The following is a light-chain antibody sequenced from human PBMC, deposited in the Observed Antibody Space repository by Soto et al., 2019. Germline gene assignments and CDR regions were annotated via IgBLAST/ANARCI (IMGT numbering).Light chain of an antibody. CDR3: QQYGSSLSWT. CDR2: GAS. CDR1: QSVSSSY. V-gene: IGKV3-20*01. Sequence: ELVLTQSPGPLSLSPGERATLSCRASQSVSSSYLAWYQQKPGQAPRLLIYGASSRATGIPDRFSGSGSGTDFTLTISRLEPEDFAVYYCQQYGSSLSWTFGQGTKVEIK. J-gene: IGKJ1*01.